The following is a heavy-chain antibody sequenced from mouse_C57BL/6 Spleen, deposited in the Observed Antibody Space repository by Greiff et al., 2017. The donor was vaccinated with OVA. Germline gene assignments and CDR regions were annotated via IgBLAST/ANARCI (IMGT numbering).Heavy chain of an antibody. CDR2: IWGVGST. J-gene: IGHJ3*01. V-gene: IGHV2-6*01. Sequence: VKLMESGPGLVAPSQSLSITCTVSGFSLTSYGVDWVRQSPGKGLEWLGVIWGVGSTNYNSAPKSRQSISKDNSKSQVFLKMNSLQTDDTAMDYCASHDYDGAWFAYWGQGTLVTVSA. D-gene: IGHD2-4*01. CDR1: GFSLTSYG. CDR3: ASHDYDGAWFAY.